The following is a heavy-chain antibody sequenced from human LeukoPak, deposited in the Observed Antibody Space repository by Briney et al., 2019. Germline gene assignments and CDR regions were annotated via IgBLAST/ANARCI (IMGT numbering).Heavy chain of an antibody. CDR3: ARLRWLQLIDY. V-gene: IGHV4-59*01. CDR2: IYYSGST. J-gene: IGHJ4*02. D-gene: IGHD5-24*01. CDR1: GGSISSYY. Sequence: SETLSLTCTVSGGSISSYYWSSVRQPPGKGLEWIGYIYYSGSTNYNPSLESRVTISVDTSKNQFSLMLSYVTAADTAVYYCARLRWLQLIDYWGQGTLVTVSS.